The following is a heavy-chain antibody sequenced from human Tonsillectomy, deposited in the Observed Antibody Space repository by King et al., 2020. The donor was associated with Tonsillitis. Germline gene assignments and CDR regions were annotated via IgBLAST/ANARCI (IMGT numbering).Heavy chain of an antibody. CDR3: ARGSNYDFWSGRLDD. D-gene: IGHD3-3*01. CDR2: ISYDGSNK. CDR1: GFTFSGYP. V-gene: IGHV3-30-3*01. J-gene: IGHJ4*02. Sequence: VKLVESGGGVVQPGRSLRLSCAASGFTFSGYPMHWVRQAPGKGLEWVAVISYDGSNKYYADSVKGRFTISRDNSKNTLYMQMNSLRAEDTSVYYCARGSNYDFWSGRLDDWGQGTLVTVSS.